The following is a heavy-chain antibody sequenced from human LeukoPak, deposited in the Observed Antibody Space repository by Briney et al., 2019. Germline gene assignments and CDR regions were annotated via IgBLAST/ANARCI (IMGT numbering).Heavy chain of an antibody. J-gene: IGHJ6*02. CDR3: AREPLGCLDV. CDR1: GFTFSSYS. CDR2: IKQDGSEK. Sequence: GGSLRLSCAASGFTFSSYSMNWVRQAPGKGLEWVANIKQDGSEKYYVDSVKGRFTISRDDAKNSLYLQMNSLRAEDTAVYYCAREPLGCLDVWGQGTTVTVSS. D-gene: IGHD2-8*01. V-gene: IGHV3-7*01.